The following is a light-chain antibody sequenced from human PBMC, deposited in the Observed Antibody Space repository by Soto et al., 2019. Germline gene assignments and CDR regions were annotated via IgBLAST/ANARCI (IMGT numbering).Light chain of an antibody. J-gene: IGKJ1*01. CDR3: QQYGSSPRK. V-gene: IGKV3-20*01. CDR2: GAS. CDR1: QSVSSSY. Sequence: EIVLTQSPGTLSLSPGERATLSCRASQSVSSSYLAWYQQKPGQTPRLLIYGASSRATGITDRFSGSGSGTDFTLTISRLEPGDFAVYYCQQYGSSPRKFGQGTKVEIK.